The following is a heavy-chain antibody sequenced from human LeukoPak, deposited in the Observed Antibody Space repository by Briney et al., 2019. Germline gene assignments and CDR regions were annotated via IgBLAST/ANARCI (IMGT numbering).Heavy chain of an antibody. J-gene: IGHJ3*02. CDR3: ARPMATFDAFDI. CDR1: GYTFTGYY. V-gene: IGHV1-2*06. D-gene: IGHD5-24*01. Sequence: GASVKVSCKASGYTFTGYYMHWVRQAPGQGLEWMGRINPNSGGTNYAQKFQGRDTMTRDTSISTAYMELSRLRSDDTAVYYCARPMATFDAFDIWGQGTMVTVSS. CDR2: INPNSGGT.